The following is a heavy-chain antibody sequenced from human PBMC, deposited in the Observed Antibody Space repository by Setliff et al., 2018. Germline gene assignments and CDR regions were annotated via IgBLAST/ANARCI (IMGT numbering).Heavy chain of an antibody. D-gene: IGHD2-2*01. CDR2: IYHSGST. J-gene: IGHJ2*01. V-gene: IGHV4-38-2*02. Sequence: PSETLSLTCTVSGYSISSGYYWGWIRQPPGKGLEWIGSIYHSGSTDYNPSLKSRVTISVDTSKNQFSLKLSSVTAADTAVYYCARGSQHDIVVVPAASWYFDLWGRGTLVTVSS. CDR1: GYSISSGYY. CDR3: ARGSQHDIVVVPAASWYFDL.